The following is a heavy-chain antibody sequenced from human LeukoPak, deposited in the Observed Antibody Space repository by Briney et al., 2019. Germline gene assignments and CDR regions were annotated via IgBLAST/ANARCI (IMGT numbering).Heavy chain of an antibody. V-gene: IGHV4-59*08. CDR3: ATFQDYYDSSGYYYPFDY. CDR2: IYYTGST. J-gene: IGHJ4*02. Sequence: SETLSLTCAVSGGSISSYYWSWIRQPPGKGLEWIGYIYYTGSTDYNPSLRSRVTISLDTSKNQFSLKLTSVTAADTAVYYCATFQDYYDSSGYYYPFDYWGRGTLVTVSS. CDR1: GGSISSYY. D-gene: IGHD3-22*01.